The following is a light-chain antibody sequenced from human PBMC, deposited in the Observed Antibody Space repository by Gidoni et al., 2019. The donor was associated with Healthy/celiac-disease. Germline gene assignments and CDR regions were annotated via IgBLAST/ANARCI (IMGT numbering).Light chain of an antibody. Sequence: ELLLTQSPAFQSVTPKEKVTITCRASQSIGSSLHWYQQKPDQSPKLLINYASQSFSGVPSRFSGSGSGTDFTLTINSLEAEDAAAYYCHQSNSLPRTFGQGTKLEIK. V-gene: IGKV6-21*01. CDR2: YAS. CDR3: HQSNSLPRT. J-gene: IGKJ2*01. CDR1: QSIGSS.